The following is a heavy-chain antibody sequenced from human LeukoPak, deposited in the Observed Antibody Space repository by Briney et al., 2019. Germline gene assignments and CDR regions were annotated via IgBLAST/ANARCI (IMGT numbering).Heavy chain of an antibody. J-gene: IGHJ4*02. D-gene: IGHD3-10*01. CDR1: GFTFRAYS. V-gene: IGHV3-48*02. CDR2: ISSSSSTI. CDR3: ARGDGWFGELLNFDN. Sequence: GGSLRLSCAASGFTFRAYSMNWVRQAPGKGLEWVSYISSSSSTIYYADSVKGRFTISRDNAKNSLYLQMSSLRDEDTAVYYCARGDGWFGELLNFDNWGQGTLVTVSS.